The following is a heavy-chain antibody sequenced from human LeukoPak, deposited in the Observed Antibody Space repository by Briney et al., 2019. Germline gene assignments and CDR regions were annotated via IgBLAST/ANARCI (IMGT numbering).Heavy chain of an antibody. CDR3: AKDSVATVVTLFDY. J-gene: IGHJ4*02. Sequence: GGSLRLSCAASGFTFSRFGMHWVRQAPGKGLEWVALIWYDGDNKYYADSVKGRFTISRDNSKNTLYLQMNSLRAEDTAVYYCAKDSVATVVTLFDYWGQGTLVTVSS. V-gene: IGHV3-33*06. CDR1: GFTFSRFG. CDR2: IWYDGDNK. D-gene: IGHD5-12*01.